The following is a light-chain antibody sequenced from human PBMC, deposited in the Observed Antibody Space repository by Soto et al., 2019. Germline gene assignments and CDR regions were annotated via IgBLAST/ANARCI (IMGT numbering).Light chain of an antibody. Sequence: QSVLTQPASVSGSPGQSITISCTGTSGDVGGYNYVSWYPQHPDKAPKLMIYEVSNRPSGVSNRFSGSKSGNTASLTISGLQAEDEADYYCTSYTSSSTWVFGGGTKLTVL. CDR1: SGDVGGYNY. CDR3: TSYTSSSTWV. V-gene: IGLV2-14*01. J-gene: IGLJ3*02. CDR2: EVS.